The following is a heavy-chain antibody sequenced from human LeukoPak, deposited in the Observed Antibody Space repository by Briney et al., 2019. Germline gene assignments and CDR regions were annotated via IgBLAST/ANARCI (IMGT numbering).Heavy chain of an antibody. Sequence: GESLKISCKGSGYSFTSYWIGWVRQMPGKALEWMGIIYPGDSDTRYSPSFQGQVTISADKSISTAYLQWSSLKASDTAMYYCARNRYCSGGSCYTQGNYYYYYGMDVWGQGTTVTVSS. CDR3: ARNRYCSGGSCYTQGNYYYYYGMDV. D-gene: IGHD2-15*01. CDR2: IYPGDSDT. J-gene: IGHJ6*02. V-gene: IGHV5-51*01. CDR1: GYSFTSYW.